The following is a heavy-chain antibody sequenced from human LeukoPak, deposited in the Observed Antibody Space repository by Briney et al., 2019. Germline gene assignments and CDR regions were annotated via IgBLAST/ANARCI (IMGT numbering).Heavy chain of an antibody. V-gene: IGHV3-30*03. D-gene: IGHD4-11*01. J-gene: IGHJ4*02. CDR2: ISYDGTTK. CDR3: ARDDLGRLHSKGTDY. Sequence: PGGSLRLSCAASGFTFSSYGMPWVRQVPGKGLEWVAVISYDGTTKNYADSVKGRFTISRDNSKNTLYLQMNSLRAEDTAVYYCARDDLGRLHSKGTDYWGQGTLVTVSS. CDR1: GFTFSSYG.